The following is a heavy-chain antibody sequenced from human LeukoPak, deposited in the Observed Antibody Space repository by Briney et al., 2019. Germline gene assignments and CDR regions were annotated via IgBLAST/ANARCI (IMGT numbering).Heavy chain of an antibody. D-gene: IGHD6-19*01. J-gene: IGHJ4*02. CDR3: ARDPPFRSGWSQNLFDH. CDR2: ISYDGGNI. V-gene: IGHV3-30*04. Sequence: PGGSLRLSCAPSGFSFGDFAMHWVRQAPGKGLEWVALISYDGGNIYYADSVRGQFTISRGNSKNMLFLHMNSLRPEDTAVYYCARDPPFRSGWSQNLFDHWGQGTLVTVSS. CDR1: GFSFGDFA.